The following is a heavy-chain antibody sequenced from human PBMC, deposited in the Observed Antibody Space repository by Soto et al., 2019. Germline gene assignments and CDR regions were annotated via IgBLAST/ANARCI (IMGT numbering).Heavy chain of an antibody. CDR3: AKDQKRFPPYYYGMDV. CDR1: GYTFNSYG. D-gene: IGHD3-10*01. J-gene: IGHJ6*02. Sequence: QVQLVQSGAEVKKPGASVKVSCKASGYTFNSYGIHWVRQAPGQGLEWMGWISAYNGNTNYAQNLQDRVTMTTDTSTSTAYMELRSLRSDDTAVYYCAKDQKRFPPYYYGMDVWGQGTTVTVSS. V-gene: IGHV1-18*01. CDR2: ISAYNGNT.